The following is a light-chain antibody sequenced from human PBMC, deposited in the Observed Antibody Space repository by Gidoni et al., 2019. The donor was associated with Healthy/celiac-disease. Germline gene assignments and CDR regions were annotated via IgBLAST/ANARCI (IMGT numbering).Light chain of an antibody. CDR2: GAS. V-gene: IGKV3-20*01. J-gene: IGKJ4*01. CDR3: QQYGSSPKLT. CDR1: QSVSSSY. Sequence: EIVLTQSPGTLSVSPGERATLSCRASQSVSSSYLAWYQQKPGQAPRLLIYGASSRATGIPDRFSGSGSGTDFTLTISRLEPEDFAVYYCQQYGSSPKLTFGGGTKVEI.